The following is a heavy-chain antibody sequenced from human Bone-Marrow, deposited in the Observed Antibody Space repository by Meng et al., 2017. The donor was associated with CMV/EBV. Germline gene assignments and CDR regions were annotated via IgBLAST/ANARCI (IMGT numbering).Heavy chain of an antibody. D-gene: IGHD3-3*01. CDR2: INHSGST. J-gene: IGHJ1*01. CDR1: GGSFSGYY. V-gene: IGHV4-34*01. CDR3: ARGYDFWSGYSATALGN. Sequence: GSLRLSCAVYGGSFSGYYWSWIRQPPGKGLEWIGGINHSGSTNYNPSLKSRITISIDTSKNQFSLKLTSVTAADTAVYYCARGYDFWSGYSATALGNWGQGALVTVSS.